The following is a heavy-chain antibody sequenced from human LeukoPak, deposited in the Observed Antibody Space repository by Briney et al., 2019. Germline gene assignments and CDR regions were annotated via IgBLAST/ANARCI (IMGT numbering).Heavy chain of an antibody. CDR1: GFTFSNYG. CDR2: ISYAGSDK. V-gene: IGHV3-30*03. Sequence: PGRSLRLSCAASGFTFSNYGMHWVRQAPGKGLEWVAIISYAGSDKYYADSVKGRFTISRDNSKNTLYLQMNSLRAEDTAVYYCAREKASPTGTTDYDYWGQGTLVTVS. D-gene: IGHD1-1*01. CDR3: AREKASPTGTTDYDY. J-gene: IGHJ4*02.